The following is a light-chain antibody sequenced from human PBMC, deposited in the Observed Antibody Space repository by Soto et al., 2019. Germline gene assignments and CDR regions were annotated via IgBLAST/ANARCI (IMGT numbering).Light chain of an antibody. J-gene: IGKJ2*01. V-gene: IGKV3-20*01. CDR2: GAS. Sequence: EIVLTQSPGTLSLSPGERATLSCRASQSVSSSYLAWYQQKPGQAPRLLIYGASSRATGIPDRFSGSGSGTDLTLTIRRLEPEDLSVYYCQQYDSSLYTFGQGTKLEIK. CDR1: QSVSSSY. CDR3: QQYDSSLYT.